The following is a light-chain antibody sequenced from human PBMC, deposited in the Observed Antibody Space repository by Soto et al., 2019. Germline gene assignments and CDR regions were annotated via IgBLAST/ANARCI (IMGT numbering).Light chain of an antibody. Sequence: IVLTQSPGTLSLSPGERATLSCRASQSVSSSYLAWYQQKPGQAPRLLIFGASRRASGIPDRFSGGGSGTDFTLAISRLEPEDFAVYYCQQYATSPLTFGQGTRLQIK. J-gene: IGKJ5*01. CDR1: QSVSSSY. CDR2: GAS. CDR3: QQYATSPLT. V-gene: IGKV3-20*01.